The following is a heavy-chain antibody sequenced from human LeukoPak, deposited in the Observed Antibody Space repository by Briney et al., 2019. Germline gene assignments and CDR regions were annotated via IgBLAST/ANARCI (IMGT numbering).Heavy chain of an antibody. CDR1: GFTFSSYA. CDR2: ISGSGTST. D-gene: IGHD1-26*01. Sequence: HTVGSPRLSCAASGFTFSSYAMSWVRQAPGKGLEWVSAISGSGTSTYYADSVKGRFTFSRDNSKNTLYLQMNSLRAEDTAVYYCAGGGQYGYWGQGTLVTDSS. J-gene: IGHJ4*02. V-gene: IGHV3-23*01. CDR3: AGGGQYGY.